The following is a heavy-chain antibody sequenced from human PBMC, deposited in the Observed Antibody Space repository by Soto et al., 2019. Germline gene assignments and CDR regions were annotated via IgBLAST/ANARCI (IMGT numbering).Heavy chain of an antibody. J-gene: IGHJ4*02. CDR1: GDSINTFRYF. D-gene: IGHD5-12*01. CDR2: VHSTGNT. CDR3: ARRGTYYFDY. V-gene: IGHV4-31*03. Sequence: QVQLRESGPGLVEPSQTLSLTCTASGDSINTFRYFWSWIRQHPQKGLEWIGYVHSTGNTYYNPSLESRVTISIDTSENKFSLDLDSLTAADTAVYYCARRGTYYFDYWGQGIRVTVSS.